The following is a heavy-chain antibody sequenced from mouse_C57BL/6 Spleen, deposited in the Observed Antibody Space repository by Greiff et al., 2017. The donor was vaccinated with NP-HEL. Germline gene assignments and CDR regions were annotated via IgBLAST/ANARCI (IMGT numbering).Heavy chain of an antibody. CDR2: INPNNGGT. CDR3: ARKRGLRQRGVMDY. V-gene: IGHV1-18*01. D-gene: IGHD2-4*01. CDR1: GYTFTDYN. Sequence: EVQLQQSGPELVKPGASVKIPCKASGYTFTDYNMDWVKQSHGKSLEWIGDINPNNGGTIYNQKFKGKATLTVDKSSSTAYMELRSLTSEDTAVYYCARKRGLRQRGVMDYWGQGTSVTVSS. J-gene: IGHJ4*01.